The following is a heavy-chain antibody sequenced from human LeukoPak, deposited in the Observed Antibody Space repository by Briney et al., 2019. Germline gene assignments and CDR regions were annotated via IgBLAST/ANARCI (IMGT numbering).Heavy chain of an antibody. CDR3: ARGRYYGSGSYPPFDP. V-gene: IGHV4-39*07. CDR2: IYYSGST. D-gene: IGHD3-10*01. CDR1: GGSISSSSYY. Sequence: PSETLSLTCTVSGGSISSSSYYWGWIRQPPGKGLEWIGSIYYSGSTYYNPSLKSRVTISVDTSKNRFSLKLSSVTAADTAVYYCARGRYYGSGSYPPFDPWGQGTLVTVSS. J-gene: IGHJ5*02.